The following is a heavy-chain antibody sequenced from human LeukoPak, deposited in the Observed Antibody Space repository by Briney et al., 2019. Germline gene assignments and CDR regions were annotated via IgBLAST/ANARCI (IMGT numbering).Heavy chain of an antibody. CDR3: ARGIAARPRRPHYFDY. CDR1: GGSFSGYY. CDR2: INHSGST. J-gene: IGHJ4*02. D-gene: IGHD6-6*01. V-gene: IGHV4-34*01. Sequence: SETLSLTCAAYGGSFSGYYWSWIRQPPGKGLEWIGEINHSGSTNYNPSLKSRVTISVDTSKNQFSLKLSSVTAADTAVYYCARGIAARPRRPHYFDYWGQGTLVTVSS.